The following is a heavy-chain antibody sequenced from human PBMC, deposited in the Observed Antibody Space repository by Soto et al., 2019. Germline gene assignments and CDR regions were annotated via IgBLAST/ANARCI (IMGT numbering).Heavy chain of an antibody. J-gene: IGHJ4*02. V-gene: IGHV1-45*02. D-gene: IGHD6-13*01. Sequence: ASVKVSCKASGYTFTCCSLHWLQQTPGQGLERMRWITLYNGNTNYAKKFQGRVTITRDMSLRTAYIELSSLRSEDSAVYYWARYIPAAGRTFPSDYWGQGTLVTVSS. CDR2: ITLYNGNT. CDR1: GYTFTCCS. CDR3: ARYIPAAGRTFPSDY.